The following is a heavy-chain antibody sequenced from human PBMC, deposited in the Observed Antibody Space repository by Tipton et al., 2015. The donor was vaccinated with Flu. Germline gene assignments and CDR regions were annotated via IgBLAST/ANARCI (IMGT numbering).Heavy chain of an antibody. V-gene: IGHV4-39*01. CDR2: IYPSGTT. CDR3: ARLHSFFFYMDV. D-gene: IGHD2/OR15-2a*01. Sequence: GLVKPSETLSLTCTVSSGSIRSTNYFCAWIRQPPGKRLELIGSIYPSGTTYYNPSLKSRVTISVDTSKNQFSLNLSSVTAADTAVYYCARLHSFFFYMDVWGKGTTVTVSS. J-gene: IGHJ6*03. CDR1: SGSIRSTNYF.